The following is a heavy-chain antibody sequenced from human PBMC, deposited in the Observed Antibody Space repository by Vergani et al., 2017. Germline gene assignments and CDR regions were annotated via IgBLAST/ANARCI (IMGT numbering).Heavy chain of an antibody. Sequence: QVQLVQSGAEVKKPGSSVKVSCKASGGTFSSYAISWVRKAPGQGLEWMGGIIPILGTANYAQKFQGRVTITADKSTSTAYMELSSLRSEDTAVYYWASQNGGYYYDSSGTLSDIWGQGTMVTVSS. D-gene: IGHD3-22*01. CDR2: IIPILGTA. CDR1: GGTFSSYA. J-gene: IGHJ3*02. V-gene: IGHV1-69*06. CDR3: ASQNGGYYYDSSGTLSDI.